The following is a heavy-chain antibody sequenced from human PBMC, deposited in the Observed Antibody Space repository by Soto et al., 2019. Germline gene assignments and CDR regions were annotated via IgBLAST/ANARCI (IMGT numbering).Heavy chain of an antibody. CDR3: ARHGTDDFWSGYYIYWFDP. CDR2: IYYSGST. J-gene: IGHJ5*02. D-gene: IGHD3-3*01. V-gene: IGHV4-39*01. CDR1: GGSISSSSYY. Sequence: SETLSLTCTVSGGSISSSSYYWGWIRQPPGKGLEWIGSIYYSGSTYYNPSLKSRVTISVDTSKNQFSLKLSSVTAADAAVYYCARHGTDDFWSGYYIYWFDPWGQGTLVT.